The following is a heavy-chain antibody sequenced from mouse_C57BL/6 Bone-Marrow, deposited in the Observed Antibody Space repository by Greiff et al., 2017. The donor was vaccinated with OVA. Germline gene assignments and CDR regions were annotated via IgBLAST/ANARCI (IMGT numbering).Heavy chain of an antibody. CDR3: ARITTVVAFDY. D-gene: IGHD1-1*01. V-gene: IGHV14-2*01. CDR2: IDPEDGET. Sequence: VQLQQSGAELVKPGASVKLSCTASGFNIKDYYMHWVKQRTEQGLEWIGRIDPEDGETKNAPKFQGKATITADTSSNTAYLQLSSLTSEDTAVYYCARITTVVAFDYWGQGTTLTVSS. J-gene: IGHJ2*01. CDR1: GFNIKDYY.